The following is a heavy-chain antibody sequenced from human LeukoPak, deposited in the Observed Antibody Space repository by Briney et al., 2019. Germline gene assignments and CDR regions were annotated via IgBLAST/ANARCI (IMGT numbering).Heavy chain of an antibody. J-gene: IGHJ5*02. Sequence: SETLSLTCTVSGGSISSYYWSWIRQPPGKGLEWIGYIYYSGSTNYNPSLKSRVTISVGTSKNQFSLKLSSVTAADTAVYYCARVVGATVYGWFDPWGQGTLVTVSS. CDR1: GGSISSYY. D-gene: IGHD1-26*01. CDR3: ARVVGATVYGWFDP. V-gene: IGHV4-59*01. CDR2: IYYSGST.